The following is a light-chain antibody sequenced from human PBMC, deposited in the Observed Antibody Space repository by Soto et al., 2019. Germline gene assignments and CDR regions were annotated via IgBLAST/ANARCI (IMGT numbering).Light chain of an antibody. CDR1: SSDVGGYTY. CDR2: DVG. V-gene: IGLV2-11*01. Sequence: QSVLTQPRSVSGSPGQSVAISCTGTSSDVGGYTYVSWYQQHPGRAPKLMIYDVGKRPSGVPERFYGSKSGNTASLIISGLQPEDEADYYCCSYAGSYSLVFGGGTKVTVL. CDR3: CSYAGSYSLV. J-gene: IGLJ2*01.